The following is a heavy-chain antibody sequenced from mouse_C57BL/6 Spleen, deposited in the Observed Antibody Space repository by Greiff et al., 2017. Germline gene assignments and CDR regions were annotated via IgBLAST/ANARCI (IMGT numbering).Heavy chain of an antibody. Sequence: EVMLVESGGGLAKPGGSLKLSCAASGFTFSDYGMHWVRQAPEKGLEWVAYISSGSSTIYYADTVKGRFTFSRDNAKNTLFLQMTSLRSEDTAMYYCSRDYGGRFCDARDYWGQGTSVTVSS. D-gene: IGHD1-1*02. V-gene: IGHV5-17*01. CDR3: SRDYGGRFCDARDY. J-gene: IGHJ4*01. CDR2: ISSGSSTI. CDR1: GFTFSDYG.